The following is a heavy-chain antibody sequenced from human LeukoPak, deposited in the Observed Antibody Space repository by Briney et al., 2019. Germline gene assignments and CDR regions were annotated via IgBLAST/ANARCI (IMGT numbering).Heavy chain of an antibody. D-gene: IGHD4-17*01. V-gene: IGHV5-10-1*01. J-gene: IGHJ4*02. Sequence: GESLKISCKGSGYSFTSYWISWVRQMPGKGLEWMGRIDPSDSYTNYSPSFQGHVTISADKSISTAYLQWSSLKASDTAMYYCARHISSGDYLAPFAYWGQGPLVTVSS. CDR1: GYSFTSYW. CDR2: IDPSDSYT. CDR3: ARHISSGDYLAPFAY.